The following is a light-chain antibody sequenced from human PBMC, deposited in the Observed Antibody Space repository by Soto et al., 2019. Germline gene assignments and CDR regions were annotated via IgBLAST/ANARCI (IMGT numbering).Light chain of an antibody. J-gene: IGKJ5*01. Sequence: EIVMTQAPATLSVSPGERPTLSCRASQSVRSNLAWYQQKPGQAPRLXXYGASTRATGIPARFSGSGSGTEFTLTISSLQSEDFAVYYCQQYNNWPPITFGQGTRLEIK. CDR2: GAS. CDR3: QQYNNWPPIT. V-gene: IGKV3-15*01. CDR1: QSVRSN.